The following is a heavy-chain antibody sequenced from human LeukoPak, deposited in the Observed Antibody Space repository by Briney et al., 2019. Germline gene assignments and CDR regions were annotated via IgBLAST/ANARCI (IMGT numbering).Heavy chain of an antibody. CDR2: IKAKTDGWTT. CDR1: GFTFNDAW. V-gene: IGHV3-15*01. CDR3: TTDPGNASGYGAGY. Sequence: GGSLRLSCAASGFTFNDAWMSWVRQAPGRRLEWVGRIKAKTDGWTTDYAATVKGKFTISRDDSKKTLYLQMNSLQTEDTGVYYCTTDPGNASGYGAGYWGQGTLVTVSS. J-gene: IGHJ4*02. D-gene: IGHD3-22*01.